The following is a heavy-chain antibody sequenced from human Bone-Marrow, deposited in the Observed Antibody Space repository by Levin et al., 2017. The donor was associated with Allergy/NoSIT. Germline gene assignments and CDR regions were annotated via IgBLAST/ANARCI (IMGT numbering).Heavy chain of an antibody. V-gene: IGHV1-3*04. CDR2: INTGNGDP. Sequence: ASVKVSCKTSGYTFTNHAIYWVRQAPGHRLEWMGWINTGNGDPKYSQNFQDRVTIIRDTSATTVSMELSSLRSEDTAVYYCARAAYSTGWDRVDYWGQGTLVTVSS. CDR1: GYTFTNHA. J-gene: IGHJ4*02. CDR3: ARAAYSTGWDRVDY. D-gene: IGHD6-19*01.